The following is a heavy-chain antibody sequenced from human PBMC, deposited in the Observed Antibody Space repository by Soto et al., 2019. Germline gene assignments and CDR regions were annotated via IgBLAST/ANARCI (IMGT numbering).Heavy chain of an antibody. CDR3: AMGNALDV. Sequence: QGQLQQSGPGLVKPSQTLSLTCAISGDSVSSDITSWNWIRQSPSRGLEWLGRTYYRSKWFHDDAPSVKSRITLNPDTSKNPFSLELNFMPPEDTAVYSCAMGNALDVWGQGTEVTVSS. V-gene: IGHV6-1*01. J-gene: IGHJ3*01. CDR2: TYYRSKWFH. CDR1: GDSVSSDITS. D-gene: IGHD7-27*01.